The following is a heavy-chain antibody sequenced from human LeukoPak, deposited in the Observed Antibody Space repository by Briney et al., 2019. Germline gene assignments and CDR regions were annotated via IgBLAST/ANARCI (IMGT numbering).Heavy chain of an antibody. D-gene: IGHD4-17*01. CDR2: IKQDGSEK. CDR3: ARAPGEGWFDP. V-gene: IGHV3-7*01. CDR1: GFTFSSYW. J-gene: IGHJ5*02. Sequence: GGSLRLSCAASGFTFSSYWMSWDRQAPGKGLEWVASIKQDGSEKYYVDSVKGRFTISRDNAKNSLYLQMNSLRAEDTALYYCARAPGEGWFDPWGQGTLVTVSS.